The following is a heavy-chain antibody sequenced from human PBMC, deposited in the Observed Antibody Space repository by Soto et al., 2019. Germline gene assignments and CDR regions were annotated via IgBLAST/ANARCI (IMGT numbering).Heavy chain of an antibody. CDR1: GYTFTGYY. V-gene: IGHV1-2*04. J-gene: IGHJ5*02. CDR2: INPNSGGT. D-gene: IGHD5-18*01. Sequence: QVQLVQSGAEVKKAGASVKVSCKASGYTFTGYYMHWVRQAPGQGLEWMGWINPNSGGTNYAQKFQGWVTMTRDTSIRTAYMELSRLRSDDTAVYYCARGYSYGYMAPVNWFDPWGQGTLVTVSS. CDR3: ARGYSYGYMAPVNWFDP.